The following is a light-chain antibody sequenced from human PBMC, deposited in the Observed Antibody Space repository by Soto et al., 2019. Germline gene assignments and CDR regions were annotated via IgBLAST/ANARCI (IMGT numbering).Light chain of an antibody. J-gene: IGKJ4*01. Sequence: EIVLTQSPGTLSLSPGERATLSCRASQSVGNNYLAWYQQKPGQAPRFLIYDASSRATGIPDRFSGSGSGADFTLTISRLEPEDFAVYYCQQYCSTPLTFGGGTNVEIK. CDR2: DAS. V-gene: IGKV3-20*01. CDR3: QQYCSTPLT. CDR1: QSVGNNY.